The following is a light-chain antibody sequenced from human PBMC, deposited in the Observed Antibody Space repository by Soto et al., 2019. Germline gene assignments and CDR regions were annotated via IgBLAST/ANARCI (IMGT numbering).Light chain of an antibody. J-gene: IGKJ2*01. Sequence: DIQMTQSPSTLPASVGDRVTITSRASQSISDWLAWYQQKPGKAPNLLIYDASTLQSGVPSRFSGSGSGTEFTLTISSLQPDDFATYYCQEYKSATFGQGTKLEIE. CDR2: DAS. V-gene: IGKV1-5*01. CDR3: QEYKSAT. CDR1: QSISDW.